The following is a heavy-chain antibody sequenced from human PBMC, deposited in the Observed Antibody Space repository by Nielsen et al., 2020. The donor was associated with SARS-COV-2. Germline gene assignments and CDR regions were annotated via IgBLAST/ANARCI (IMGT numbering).Heavy chain of an antibody. CDR2: IGTAGDT. Sequence: GESLKISCAASGFTFSSYWMHWVRQATGKGLEWVSAIGTAGDTYYPGSVKGRFTISRENAKNSLYLQMNSLRAGDTAVYYCARELGPYGMDVWGQGTTVTVSS. CDR3: ARELGPYGMDV. V-gene: IGHV3-13*04. CDR1: GFTFSSYW. J-gene: IGHJ6*02.